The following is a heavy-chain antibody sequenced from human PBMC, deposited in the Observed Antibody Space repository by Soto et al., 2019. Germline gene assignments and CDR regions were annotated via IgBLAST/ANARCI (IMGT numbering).Heavy chain of an antibody. CDR2: ISYDGSNK. CDR3: AREGVAAPRMDV. J-gene: IGHJ6*02. V-gene: IGHV3-30-3*01. CDR1: GFTFSSYA. Sequence: QVQLVESGGGVVQPGRSLRLSCAASGFTFSSYAMHWVRQAPGKGLEWVAVISYDGSNKYYADSVKGRFTISRDNSKNPLYLQMNSLRAEDTAGYYCAREGVAAPRMDVWGQGTTVPVSS. D-gene: IGHD2-15*01.